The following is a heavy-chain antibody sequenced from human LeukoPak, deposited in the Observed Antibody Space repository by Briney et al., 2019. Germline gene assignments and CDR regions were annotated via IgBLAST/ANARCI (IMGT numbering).Heavy chain of an antibody. J-gene: IGHJ3*02. CDR3: AREWKYDSSGDAFDI. CDR2: ISSSSSYI. Sequence: GGSLRLSCAASGFTFSSYEMNWVRQAPGKGLEWVSYISSSSSYIYYADSVKGRFTISRDNAKNSLYLQMNSLRAEDTAVYYCAREWKYDSSGDAFDIWGQGTMVTVSS. V-gene: IGHV3-21*05. D-gene: IGHD3-22*01. CDR1: GFTFSSYE.